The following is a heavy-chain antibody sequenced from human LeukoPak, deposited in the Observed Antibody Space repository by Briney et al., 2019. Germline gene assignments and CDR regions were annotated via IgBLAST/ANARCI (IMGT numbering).Heavy chain of an antibody. D-gene: IGHD3-10*01. CDR2: INPNSGGT. J-gene: IGHJ4*02. V-gene: IGHV1-2*02. CDR3: ARPNGSGSYYAGAYDY. CDR1: GYMFTGYY. Sequence: ASVKVSCKASGYMFTGYYMHWVRQAPGQGLEWMGWINPNSGGTHYAQKFQGRVTMTRDTSISTAYMDLSRLRSDDTAVYYCARPNGSGSYYAGAYDYWGQGTLVTVSS.